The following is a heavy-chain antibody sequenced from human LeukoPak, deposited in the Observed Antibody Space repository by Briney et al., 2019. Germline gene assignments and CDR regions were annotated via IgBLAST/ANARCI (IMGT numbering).Heavy chain of an antibody. V-gene: IGHV4-59*01. CDR2: IHYSGNT. CDR1: NGSISTTY. Sequence: PSETLSLTCSVSNGSISTTYWSWIRQPPGKGLEWIGNIHYSGNTNYNSSLKSRVTISVYTSKNQFSLKMISVTTADTAVYFCARGGWFHDRWGQGTLVTVSS. CDR3: ARGGWFHDR. J-gene: IGHJ5*02. D-gene: IGHD6-19*01.